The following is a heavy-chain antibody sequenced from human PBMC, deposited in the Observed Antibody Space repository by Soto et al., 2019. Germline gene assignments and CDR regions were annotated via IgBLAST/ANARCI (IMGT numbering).Heavy chain of an antibody. CDR2: INPKSGGT. Sequence: QVQLVQSGAEVKKPGASVKVSCKASGYTFTGYYMHWVRQAPGQGLEWMGWINPKSGGTNYAQKFQGRVTMTRDTSLSTAYMELSRLRSDDTAVYYCARGVAAAEGHYYGMDVWGQGTTVTVSS. V-gene: IGHV1-2*02. CDR3: ARGVAAAEGHYYGMDV. J-gene: IGHJ6*02. D-gene: IGHD6-13*01. CDR1: GYTFTGYY.